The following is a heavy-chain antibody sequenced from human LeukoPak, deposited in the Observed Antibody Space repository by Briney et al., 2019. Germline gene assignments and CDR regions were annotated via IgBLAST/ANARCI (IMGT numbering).Heavy chain of an antibody. Sequence: ASVKVSCKASGYTFTSYYMHWVRQAPGQGLEWMGVINPSGGSTSYAQKFQGRVTMTRDTSTSTVYMELSSLRSEDTAVYYCARDRVAYYYDSSGYYSPSDYWGQGTLVTVSS. J-gene: IGHJ4*02. CDR3: ARDRVAYYYDSSGYYSPSDY. CDR1: GYTFTSYY. CDR2: INPSGGST. D-gene: IGHD3-22*01. V-gene: IGHV1-46*01.